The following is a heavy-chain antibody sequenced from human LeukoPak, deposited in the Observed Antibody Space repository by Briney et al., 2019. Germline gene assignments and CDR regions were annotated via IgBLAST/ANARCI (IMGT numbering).Heavy chain of an antibody. D-gene: IGHD6-25*01. J-gene: IGHJ4*02. CDR3: ARDGHPAAD. CDR2: IYTTGTT. V-gene: IGHV4-4*08. Sequence: SETLSLTCTVSGDSINSYLWNWIRQSPGKGLEWIGNIYTTGTTHYNPSLKSRVTISVDTSKNQFSLKLSSVTAADTAVYYCARDGHPAADWGQGTLVTVSS. CDR1: GDSINSYL.